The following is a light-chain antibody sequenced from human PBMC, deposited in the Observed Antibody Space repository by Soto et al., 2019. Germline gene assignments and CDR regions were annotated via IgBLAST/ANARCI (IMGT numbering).Light chain of an antibody. CDR3: QQRSNWPIT. CDR2: DAS. J-gene: IGKJ5*01. Sequence: EIVLTQYPATLSVSPGERSTRSCLASQSVSSYLAWYQQKPGQARRLLIYDASNRATGIPARFSGSGSGTDFTLTISSLEPEDFAVYYCQQRSNWPITFGQGTRLDIK. V-gene: IGKV3-11*01. CDR1: QSVSSY.